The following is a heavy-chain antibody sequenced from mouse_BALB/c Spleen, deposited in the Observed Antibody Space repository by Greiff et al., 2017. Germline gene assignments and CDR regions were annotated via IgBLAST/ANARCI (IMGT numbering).Heavy chain of an antibody. CDR1: GFSLTSYG. Sequence: VMLVESGPGLVAPSQSLSITCTVSGFSLTSYGVHWVRQPPGKGLEWLGVIWAGGSTNYNSALMSRLSISKDNSKSQVFLKMNSLQTDDTAMYYCAREYGNYEGAMDYWGQGTSVTVSS. CDR3: AREYGNYEGAMDY. D-gene: IGHD2-10*02. J-gene: IGHJ4*01. CDR2: IWAGGST. V-gene: IGHV2-9*02.